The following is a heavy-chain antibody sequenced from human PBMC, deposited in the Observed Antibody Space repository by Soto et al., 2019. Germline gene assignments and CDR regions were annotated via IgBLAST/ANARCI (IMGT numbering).Heavy chain of an antibody. Sequence: PSETLSLTCTVSGGSISSGGYYWSWIRQHPGKGLEWIGYIYYSGSTYYNPSLKSRVTISVDKSKNQFSLKLSSVTAADTAVYYCARRKIAAAAYGDNWFDPWGQGTLVTVSS. CDR3: ARRKIAAAAYGDNWFDP. D-gene: IGHD6-13*01. V-gene: IGHV4-31*03. CDR2: IYYSGST. J-gene: IGHJ5*02. CDR1: GGSISSGGYY.